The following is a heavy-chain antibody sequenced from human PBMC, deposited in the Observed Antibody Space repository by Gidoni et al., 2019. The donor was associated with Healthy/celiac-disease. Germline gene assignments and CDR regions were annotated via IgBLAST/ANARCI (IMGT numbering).Heavy chain of an antibody. D-gene: IGHD3-10*01. V-gene: IGHV2-5*02. CDR2: IYWDDDK. Sequence: ITLKESAPTLMKPTPTLPLTSTFSGSLLSPSGVGVGWIRQPPGKALEWLALIYWDDDKRYSPSLQSRLTITKDTSKNQVVLTMTNMDPVDTATYYCAHMTYYGSGIDAFDIWGQGTMVTVSS. CDR3: AHMTYYGSGIDAFDI. J-gene: IGHJ3*02. CDR1: GSLLSPSGVG.